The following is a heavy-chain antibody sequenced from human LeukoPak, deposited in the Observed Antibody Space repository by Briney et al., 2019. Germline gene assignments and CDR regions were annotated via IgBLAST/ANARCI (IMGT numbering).Heavy chain of an antibody. D-gene: IGHD3-10*01. CDR3: AKGYYGSGSYSDY. CDR1: GFTFSSYA. J-gene: IGHJ4*02. V-gene: IGHV3-23*01. Sequence: GGSLRLSCAASGFTFSSYAMSWVRQAPGKGLEWVSAISGSGGSTYYADSVKGRFTISRDNSKNTLYLQMNSLRAEDTAVHYCAKGYYGSGSYSDYWGQGTLVTVSS. CDR2: ISGSGGST.